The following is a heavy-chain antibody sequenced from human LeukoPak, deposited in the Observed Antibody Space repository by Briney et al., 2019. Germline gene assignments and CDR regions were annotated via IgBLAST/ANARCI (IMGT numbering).Heavy chain of an antibody. J-gene: IGHJ4*02. CDR2: INPSGGST. D-gene: IGHD1-1*01. V-gene: IGHV1-46*01. CDR1: GYTFTSYY. Sequence: ASVKLSCKASGYTFTSYYMNWVRQSPGQGLEWMGIINPSGGSTSYAQKFQGRVTMTRDTSTSPVYMELSSLRSEDTAVYYCARHASSGWDGLDYWGQGTLVTVSS. CDR3: ARHASSGWDGLDY.